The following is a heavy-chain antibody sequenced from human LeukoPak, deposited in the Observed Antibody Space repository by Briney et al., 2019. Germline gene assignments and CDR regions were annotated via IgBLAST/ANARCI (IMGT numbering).Heavy chain of an antibody. CDR3: ASTTGTTFYYFDY. V-gene: IGHV1-69*04. CDR2: IIPILGIA. Sequence: SVKVPCEASGGTFSSYAISWVRQAPGQGLEWMGRIIPILGIANYAQKFQGRVTITADKSTSTAYMELSSLRSEDTAVYYCASTTGTTFYYFDYWGQGTLVTVSS. CDR1: GGTFSSYA. D-gene: IGHD1-1*01. J-gene: IGHJ4*02.